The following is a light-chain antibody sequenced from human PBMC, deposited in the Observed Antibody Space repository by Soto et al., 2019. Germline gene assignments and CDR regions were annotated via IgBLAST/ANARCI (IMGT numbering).Light chain of an antibody. Sequence: DIVMTQSPLSLPVTPGEPASISCRSSQSLLHSNGYNYLDWYLQKPGQSPQLLIYLGSNRASGVPDRVRGSGSGTDFTLKISRVEAEDVGVYYWMQALQTPYTFGQGTKLEIK. V-gene: IGKV2-28*01. CDR3: MQALQTPYT. CDR1: QSLLHSNGYNY. J-gene: IGKJ2*01. CDR2: LGS.